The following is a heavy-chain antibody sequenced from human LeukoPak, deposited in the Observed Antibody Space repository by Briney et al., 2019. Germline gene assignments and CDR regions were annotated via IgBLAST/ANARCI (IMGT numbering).Heavy chain of an antibody. V-gene: IGHV4-59*01. J-gene: IGHJ4*02. Sequence: SETLSLTCTVSGVSISTYYLSWIRQPPGKGPEWIGYIYSSGTTNYNPSLKSRVTISIDTSKNNFSLRLSSVAAADTAVYYCARVKECSDDCYPFEYWGQGTLVTVSS. CDR1: GVSISTYY. CDR3: ARVKECSDDCYPFEY. CDR2: IYSSGTT. D-gene: IGHD2-21*02.